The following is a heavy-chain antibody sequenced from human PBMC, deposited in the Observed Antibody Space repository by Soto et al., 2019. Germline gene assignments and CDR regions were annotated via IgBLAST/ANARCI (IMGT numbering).Heavy chain of an antibody. J-gene: IGHJ6*02. Sequence: QVQLVQSGAEVKKSGSSVKVSCKASGGTFSSYAISWVRQAPGQGLEWMGGIIPIFGTANYAQKFQGRVKITADKSTSTAYMELSSLRSEDTAVYYCASRMPPNLRYGMDVWGQGTTVTVSS. D-gene: IGHD2-2*01. CDR1: GGTFSSYA. V-gene: IGHV1-69*06. CDR3: ASRMPPNLRYGMDV. CDR2: IIPIFGTA.